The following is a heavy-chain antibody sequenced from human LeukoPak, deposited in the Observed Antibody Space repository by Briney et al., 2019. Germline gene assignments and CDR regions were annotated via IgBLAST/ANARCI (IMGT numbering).Heavy chain of an antibody. CDR3: AKPMELELRGYYYYGMDV. V-gene: IGHV3-30*18. D-gene: IGHD1-7*01. J-gene: IGHJ6*02. CDR1: GFTFSSYG. CDR2: ISYDGSNK. Sequence: GGSLRLSCAASGFTFSSYGMHWVRQAPGKGLEWVAVISYDGSNKYYADSVKGRFTISRDNSKNTLYLQMNSLRAGDTAVYYCAKPMELELRGYYYYGMDVWGQGSTVTVSS.